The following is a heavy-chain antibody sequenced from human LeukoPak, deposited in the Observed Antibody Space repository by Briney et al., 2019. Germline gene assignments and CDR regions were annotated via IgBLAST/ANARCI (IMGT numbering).Heavy chain of an antibody. CDR3: AKRSGINYGYFDS. Sequence: GGSLRLSCAASGFTFSNYAMRWVRQAPGKGLEWVSGISGSGDSTYYADSVKGRFTISRDNAKNTAYLQMISLRAEDTAVYYCAKRSGINYGYFDSWGQGALVTVSS. V-gene: IGHV3-23*01. J-gene: IGHJ4*02. CDR1: GFTFSNYA. D-gene: IGHD1-26*01. CDR2: ISGSGDST.